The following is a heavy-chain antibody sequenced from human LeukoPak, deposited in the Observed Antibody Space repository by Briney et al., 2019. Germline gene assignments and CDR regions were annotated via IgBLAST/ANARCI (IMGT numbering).Heavy chain of an antibody. D-gene: IGHD3-10*01. J-gene: IGHJ5*02. CDR3: TGGGLVRGSLHWFDP. V-gene: IGHV6-1*01. Sequence: SQTLSLTCAISGDSVSGGSASWNWIRQSPSRGLEWLGRIYYRSKWYSDYAISVKSRITINPDTSRNQFSLQLNSVTHDDTAVYYCTGGGLVRGSLHWFDPWGQGTLVTVSS. CDR2: IYYRSKWYS. CDR1: GDSVSGGSAS.